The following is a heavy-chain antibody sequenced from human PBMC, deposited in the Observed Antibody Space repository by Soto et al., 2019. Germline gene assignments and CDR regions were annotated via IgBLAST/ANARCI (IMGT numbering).Heavy chain of an antibody. D-gene: IGHD3-16*01. CDR2: ISYDGSNK. Sequence: QVQLVESGGGVVQPGRSLRLSCAASGFTFSSYGMHWVRQAPGKGLEWVAVISYDGSNKYYADSVKGRFTISRDNSKNTLYLQMNSLRAEDTAVYYCAKDSRFRGGPANAYYYYGMDVWGQGTTVTVSS. CDR3: AKDSRFRGGPANAYYYYGMDV. V-gene: IGHV3-30*18. J-gene: IGHJ6*02. CDR1: GFTFSSYG.